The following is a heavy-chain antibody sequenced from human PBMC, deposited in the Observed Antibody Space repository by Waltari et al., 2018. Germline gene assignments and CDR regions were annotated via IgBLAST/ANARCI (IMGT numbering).Heavy chain of an antibody. CDR2: SYSGGDR. CDR1: GFTVSGNY. CDR3: ASLGAAVYYSMGV. V-gene: IGHV3-53*02. D-gene: IGHD6-13*01. Sequence: EVQLVETGGGLIQPEGSLRLSCAASGFTVSGNYMAWVRQAPGKGLEWGSTSYSGGDRHYADSVAGRFTISRDSSKNTLFLQMNNLRADDTAVYYCASLGAAVYYSMGVWGQGTTVTVSS. J-gene: IGHJ6*02.